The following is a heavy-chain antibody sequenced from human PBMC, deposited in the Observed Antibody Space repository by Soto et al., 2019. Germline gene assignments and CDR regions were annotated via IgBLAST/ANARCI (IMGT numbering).Heavy chain of an antibody. CDR1: GGSINSSYW. CDR3: AREVSGIQAFDY. V-gene: IGHV4-4*02. J-gene: IGHJ4*02. CDR2: ISHGGST. D-gene: IGHD1-20*01. Sequence: QVQLQESGPGLVKPSETLSLTCVVSGGSINSSYWWNWVRQHPGKGLEWIGEISHGGSTNFNPSLKSRATIAVDKSKNHLSLKLDSVTAADTAVYYCAREVSGIQAFDYWGQGTLVTVSS.